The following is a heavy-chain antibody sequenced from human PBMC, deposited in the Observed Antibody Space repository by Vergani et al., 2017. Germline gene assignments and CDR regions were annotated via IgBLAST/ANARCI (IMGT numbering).Heavy chain of an antibody. J-gene: IGHJ4*02. CDR2: TRYDGIVE. V-gene: IGHV3-30*02. CDR1: GFSFGDYA. Sequence: VQLVESGGGLVPPGRSLRLSCAASGFSFGDYAMTWVRQAPGKGLEWVAFTRYDGIVEYYADSVKGRFTIYRDNSKNTLYLQMNSLRAEDTAVYYCAKDYVGYYDYVWGSYRGPYFDYWGQGTLVTVSS. D-gene: IGHD3-16*02. CDR3: AKDYVGYYDYVWGSYRGPYFDY.